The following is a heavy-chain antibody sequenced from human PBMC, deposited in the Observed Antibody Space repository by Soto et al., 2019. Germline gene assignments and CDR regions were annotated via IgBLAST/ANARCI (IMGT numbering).Heavy chain of an antibody. Sequence: QVQLQESGPGLVKPSQTLSLTCSVSGVSINSGGYYWSWIRHHPGKGLEWIGYIYYTGHTFYNPSPKESGANALSPAKNQFSPKLGSCAAAGPAGVFCSGGSQVGRDGVDIWGQGTMVTVSS. J-gene: IGHJ3*02. CDR2: IYYTGHT. CDR3: SGGSQVGRDGVDI. D-gene: IGHD1-26*01. V-gene: IGHV4-31*03. CDR1: GVSINSGGYY.